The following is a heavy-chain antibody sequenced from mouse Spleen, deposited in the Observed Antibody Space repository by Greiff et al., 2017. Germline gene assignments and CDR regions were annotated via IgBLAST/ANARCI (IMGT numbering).Heavy chain of an antibody. Sequence: VQLQQSGAELVKPGASVKISCKASGYAFSSYWMNWVKQRPGKGLEWIGQIYPGDGDTNYNGKFKGEATLTADKSSSTAYMQLSSLTSEDSAVYFCARGDYDGYFDVWGAGTTVTVSS. CDR2: IYPGDGDT. CDR3: ARGDYDGYFDV. D-gene: IGHD2-4*01. V-gene: IGHV1-80*01. CDR1: GYAFSSYW. J-gene: IGHJ1*01.